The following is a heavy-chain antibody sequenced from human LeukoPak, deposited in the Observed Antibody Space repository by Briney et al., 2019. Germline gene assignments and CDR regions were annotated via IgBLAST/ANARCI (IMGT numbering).Heavy chain of an antibody. J-gene: IGHJ5*02. CDR2: ISFSGSN. V-gene: IGHV4-59*01. Sequence: SETLSLTCTVSGASISNYYWSWIRQPPGKKLKWIAYISFSGSNNYNPSFKPRVTTSLDTSKNQFSLKLSSVTAADTAVYYCARDQYHGSGTYAWFDPWGQGTLVTVSS. CDR1: GASISNYY. D-gene: IGHD3-10*01. CDR3: ARDQYHGSGTYAWFDP.